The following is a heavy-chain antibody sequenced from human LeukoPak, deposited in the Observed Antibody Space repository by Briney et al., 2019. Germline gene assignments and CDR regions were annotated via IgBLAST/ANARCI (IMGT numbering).Heavy chain of an antibody. V-gene: IGHV3-11*04. Sequence: GGSLRLSCAASGFTFSDYYMSWIRQAPGKGLEWVSYISSSGSTIYYADSVKGRFTISRDNAKNSLYLQMNSLRAEDTAVYYCASWKVVVSNGGSDIWGQGTMVTVSS. J-gene: IGHJ3*02. CDR1: GFTFSDYY. CDR2: ISSSGSTI. D-gene: IGHD3-22*01. CDR3: ASWKVVVSNGGSDI.